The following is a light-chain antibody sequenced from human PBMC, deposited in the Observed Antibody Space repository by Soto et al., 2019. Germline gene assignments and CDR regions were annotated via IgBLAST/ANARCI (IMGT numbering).Light chain of an antibody. CDR1: QSVSSSY. Sequence: EIVLTQSPGTLSLSPGERATLSCRASQSVSSSYLDWYQQKPGQAPRLLIYGASTRATGIPDRFSGSGSGTDFPRTKSRLEPEDFATYVGQQYGDSPGTFGPGTTVDIK. CDR2: GAS. V-gene: IGKV3-20*01. CDR3: QQYGDSPGT. J-gene: IGKJ3*01.